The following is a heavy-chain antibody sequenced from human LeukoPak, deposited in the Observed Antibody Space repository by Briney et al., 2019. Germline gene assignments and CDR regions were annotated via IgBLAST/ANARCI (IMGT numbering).Heavy chain of an antibody. CDR3: AKDQKLGGYSSSWCHGPNDAFDI. D-gene: IGHD6-13*01. V-gene: IGHV3-23*01. J-gene: IGHJ3*02. Sequence: TGGSLRPSCAASGFTPSSYAMSWVRQPPGKGLEWVSSISGSGGRTYYAHSVKGRFTISRDNSKNTLYLQMNSLRAEDTAVYYCAKDQKLGGYSSSWCHGPNDAFDIWGQGTMVTVSS. CDR2: ISGSGGRT. CDR1: GFTPSSYA.